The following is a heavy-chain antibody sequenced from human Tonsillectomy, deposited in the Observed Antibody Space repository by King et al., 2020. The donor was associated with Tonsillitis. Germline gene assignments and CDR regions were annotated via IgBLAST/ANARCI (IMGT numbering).Heavy chain of an antibody. CDR2: ISSSSSYT. Sequence: VQLVESGGGLVKPGGSLRLSCAASGFTFSDYYMSWIRQAPGKGLEWVSYISSSSSYTNYAESVKGRFTISRDNAKNSLYLQMNSLRAEDTAVYYCARGLPNWGTSYWYFDLWGRGTLVTVSS. CDR1: GFTFSDYY. CDR3: ARGLPNWGTSYWYFDL. D-gene: IGHD7-27*01. J-gene: IGHJ2*01. V-gene: IGHV3-11*06.